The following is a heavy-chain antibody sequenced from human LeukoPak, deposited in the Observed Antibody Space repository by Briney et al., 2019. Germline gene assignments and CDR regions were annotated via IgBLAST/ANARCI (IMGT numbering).Heavy chain of an antibody. V-gene: IGHV1-46*01. J-gene: IGHJ4*02. CDR2: INPSGGST. D-gene: IGHD1-26*01. CDR3: ARDKVGARTRWFDY. Sequence: ASVKVSCKASGYTFTSYYMHWVRQAPGQGLEWKGIINPSGGSTSNAQKFQGRVTMTRDMSTSTVYMELSGLRSEDTAVYYCARDKVGARTRWFDYWGQGTLVTVSS. CDR1: GYTFTSYY.